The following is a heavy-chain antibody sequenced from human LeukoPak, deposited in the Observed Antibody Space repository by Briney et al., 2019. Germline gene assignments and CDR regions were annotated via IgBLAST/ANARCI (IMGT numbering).Heavy chain of an antibody. CDR1: GGSISSSSYY. J-gene: IGHJ4*02. Sequence: SETLSLTCTVSGGSISSSSYYWGWIRQPPGKGLEWIGDIYYSGSTYYSPSLKSRVTISADTSKNQFSLKLSSVTAADTAVYYCARDGDYWGQGTLVTVSS. CDR2: IYYSGST. V-gene: IGHV4-39*07. CDR3: ARDGDY.